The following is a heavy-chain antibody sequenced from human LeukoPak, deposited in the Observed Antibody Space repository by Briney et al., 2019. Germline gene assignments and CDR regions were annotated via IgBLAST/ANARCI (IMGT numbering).Heavy chain of an antibody. V-gene: IGHV4-4*07. Sequence: SETLSLTCTVSGGSISSYYWSWIRQPAGKGLEWIGRIYTSGNTNYNPSLKSRVTMSVDTSKNQFSLKLSSVTAADTAVYYCARGEVAVAGRGGWFDPWGQGTLVTVSS. CDR3: ARGEVAVAGRGGWFDP. D-gene: IGHD6-19*01. CDR1: GGSISSYY. J-gene: IGHJ5*02. CDR2: IYTSGNT.